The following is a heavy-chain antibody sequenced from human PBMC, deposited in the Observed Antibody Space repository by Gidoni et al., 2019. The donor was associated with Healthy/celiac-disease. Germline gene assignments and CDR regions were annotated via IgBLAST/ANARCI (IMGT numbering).Heavy chain of an antibody. CDR2: ISGSGGST. CDR3: AKCEDDSSGYYPLDYFDY. CDR1: GFTFSSTS. J-gene: IGHJ4*02. D-gene: IGHD3-22*01. V-gene: IGHV3-23*01. Sequence: EVQLLESGGGLVQPGGSLSLSCAASGFTFSSTSMSWVRQGPGKGLEWVSAISGSGGSTYYADSVKGRFTISRDNSKNTLYLQMNSLRAEDTAVYYCAKCEDDSSGYYPLDYFDYWGQGTLVTVSS.